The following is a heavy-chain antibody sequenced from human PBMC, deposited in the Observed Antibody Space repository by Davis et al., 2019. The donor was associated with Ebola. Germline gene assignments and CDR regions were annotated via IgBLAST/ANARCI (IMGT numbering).Heavy chain of an antibody. Sequence: SQTLSLTCAISGDSVSSNSAAWNWIRQSPSRGLEWLGRTYYRSKWYNDYAVSVKSRITINPDTSKNQFSLQLNSVTPEDTAVYYCARDIMRRVAGALYYGMDVWGKGTTVTVSS. J-gene: IGHJ6*04. CDR1: GDSVSSNSAA. CDR3: ARDIMRRVAGALYYGMDV. V-gene: IGHV6-1*01. D-gene: IGHD6-19*01. CDR2: TYYRSKWYN.